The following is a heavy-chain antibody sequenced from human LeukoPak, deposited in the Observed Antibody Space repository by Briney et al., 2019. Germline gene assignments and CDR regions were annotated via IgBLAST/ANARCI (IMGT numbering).Heavy chain of an antibody. J-gene: IGHJ4*02. V-gene: IGHV4-59*01. CDR2: IYHSGST. D-gene: IGHD4-17*01. Sequence: PSQTMSLTCTVAGGSISSYYWSWIRQPPGKGLEWIGNIYHSGSTNSNPSLKSRVTMPVETSKNQFSLNLSAVAAADTAVYSCPREADYGDPKGFDYWGQGTLVTVSS. CDR3: PREADYGDPKGFDY. CDR1: GGSISSYY.